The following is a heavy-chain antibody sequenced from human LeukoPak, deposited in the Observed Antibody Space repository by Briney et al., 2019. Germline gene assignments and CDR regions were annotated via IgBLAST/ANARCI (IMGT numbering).Heavy chain of an antibody. CDR1: GGSISSSSYY. D-gene: IGHD6-19*01. V-gene: IGHV4-39*01. CDR2: IYYSGST. J-gene: IGHJ5*02. Sequence: PWETLSLTCTVSGGSISSSSYYWGWIRQPPGKGLEWIGSIYYSGSTYYNPSLKSRVTISVDTSKNQFSLKLSSVTAADTAVYYCARQPYSSGWYPNWFDPWGQGTLVTVSS. CDR3: ARQPYSSGWYPNWFDP.